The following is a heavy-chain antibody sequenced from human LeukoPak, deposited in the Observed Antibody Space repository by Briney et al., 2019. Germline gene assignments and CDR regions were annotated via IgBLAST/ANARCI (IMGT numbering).Heavy chain of an antibody. CDR1: GGSITNDDYY. CDR3: ARNRRSSSSAIDY. J-gene: IGHJ4*02. Sequence: SETLSLTCSVSGGSITNDDYYWSWIRQPAGKGLEWIGRIYTTGSTNYNPSLKSRATISVDTSKNQFSLMLSSVTAADTAVYYCARNRRSSSSAIDYWGQGTLVTVSS. CDR2: IYTTGST. V-gene: IGHV4-61*02. D-gene: IGHD6-6*01.